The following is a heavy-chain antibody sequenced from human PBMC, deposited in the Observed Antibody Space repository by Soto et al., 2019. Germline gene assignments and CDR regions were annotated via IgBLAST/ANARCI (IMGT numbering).Heavy chain of an antibody. V-gene: IGHV3-64D*06. J-gene: IGHJ4*02. CDR1: GFTFSSYA. D-gene: IGHD3-22*01. Sequence: GSLRLSCSASGFTFSSYAMHWVRQAPGKGLEYVSGISSNGGSTHYADSVKGRFTISRDNPKNTLYLQMSSLRAEDTAVYYCVKMGSSGYFFDYWGQGTLVTVSS. CDR2: ISSNGGST. CDR3: VKMGSSGYFFDY.